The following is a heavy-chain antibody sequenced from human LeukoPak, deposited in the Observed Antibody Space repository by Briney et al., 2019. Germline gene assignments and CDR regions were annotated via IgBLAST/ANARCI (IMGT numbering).Heavy chain of an antibody. CDR2: IYTSGST. Sequence: ASETLSLTCTVSGGSISSGSYYWSWIRQPAGKGLEWIGRIYTSGSTNYNPSLKSRVTISVDTSKNQFSLKLSSVTAADTAVYYCARDGGAARFVSQGWFDPWGQGTLVTVSS. CDR1: GGSISSGSYY. J-gene: IGHJ5*02. D-gene: IGHD6-6*01. V-gene: IGHV4-61*02. CDR3: ARDGGAARFVSQGWFDP.